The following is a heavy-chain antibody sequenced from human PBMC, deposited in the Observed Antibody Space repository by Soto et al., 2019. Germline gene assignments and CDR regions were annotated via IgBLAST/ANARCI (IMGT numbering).Heavy chain of an antibody. Sequence: VQLVESGGGVVQPGRSLRVSCAASEFTFSDYAMHWVRQAPGMGLEWVAVTSYDGSNKYYADSVKGRFTIARDNSKNTLYLQMNRLRGDDTDVYYCAKDAAKDLRWYFDLWGRGTLVIVSS. D-gene: IGHD6-25*01. V-gene: IGHV3-30*18. J-gene: IGHJ2*01. CDR3: AKDAAKDLRWYFDL. CDR1: EFTFSDYA. CDR2: TSYDGSNK.